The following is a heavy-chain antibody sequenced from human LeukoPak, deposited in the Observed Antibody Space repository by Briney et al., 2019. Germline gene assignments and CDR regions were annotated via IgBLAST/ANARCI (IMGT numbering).Heavy chain of an antibody. Sequence: GGSLRLSCAASGFTFSTYTMNWVSQAPGKGLEWVSTISSSSSYIYYGDSVKGRFTISRDNAKNSLYLQMNSLRAEDTAVYYCARPPYDSTGYEPPLAFDIWGQGTMVTVSS. CDR2: ISSSSSYI. CDR1: GFTFSTYT. V-gene: IGHV3-21*01. CDR3: ARPPYDSTGYEPPLAFDI. J-gene: IGHJ3*02. D-gene: IGHD3-22*01.